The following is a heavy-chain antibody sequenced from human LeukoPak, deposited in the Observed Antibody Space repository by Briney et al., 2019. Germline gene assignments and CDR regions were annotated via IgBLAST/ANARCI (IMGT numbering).Heavy chain of an antibody. CDR2: IYYSGST. D-gene: IGHD5-18*01. Sequence: SETLSLTCTVSGGSISSSSYYWGWIRQPPGKGLEWIGSIYYSGSTYYNPSLKSRVTISVDTSKNQFSLKLSSVTAADTAVYYCARISYGPFSTHKGSPSLFDYWGQGTLVTVSS. CDR1: GGSISSSSYY. J-gene: IGHJ4*02. V-gene: IGHV4-39*07. CDR3: ARISYGPFSTHKGSPSLFDY.